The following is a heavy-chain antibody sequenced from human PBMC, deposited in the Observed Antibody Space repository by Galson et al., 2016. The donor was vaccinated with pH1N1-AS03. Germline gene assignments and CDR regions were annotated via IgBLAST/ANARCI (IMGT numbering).Heavy chain of an antibody. CDR3: AREYNGHDPRYLYGMDV. Sequence: SLRLSCAASGFTFSSYRMNWVRHAPGKGLEWVSYIGNGSGIIYYADSVRGRFTISRDDVNNSLYLQMNSLRDEDTAVYYCAREYNGHDPRYLYGMDVWGQGTTVIVSS. CDR2: IGNGSGII. J-gene: IGHJ6*02. CDR1: GFTFSSYR. D-gene: IGHD5-12*01. V-gene: IGHV3-48*02.